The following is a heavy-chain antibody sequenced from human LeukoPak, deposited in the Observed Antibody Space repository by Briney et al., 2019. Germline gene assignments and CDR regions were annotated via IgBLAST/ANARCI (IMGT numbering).Heavy chain of an antibody. CDR1: GASISSYY. J-gene: IGHJ4*02. CDR2: TYYSGST. V-gene: IGHV4-59*01. CDR3: ARALVTGDGLDY. D-gene: IGHD2-21*02. Sequence: SETLSLTCTVSGASISSYYWSWIRQPPGKGLEWIGYTYYSGSTNHNPSLKSRVTISLDTSKNQFSLKLSSVTTADTAVYYCARALVTGDGLDYWGQGTLVTVSS.